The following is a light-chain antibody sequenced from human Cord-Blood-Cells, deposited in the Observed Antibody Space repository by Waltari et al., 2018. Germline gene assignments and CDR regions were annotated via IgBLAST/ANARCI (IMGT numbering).Light chain of an antibody. CDR3: CSYAGSSTGV. V-gene: IGLV2-23*01. CDR1: SSDVGSYNL. J-gene: IGLJ3*02. CDR2: EGS. Sequence: QSALTQPASVSGSPGQSITISCTGTSSDVGSYNLVSWYQQHPGKAPKLMMYEGSKRPSGVSKCFSCSKSGNTASLTISGLQAEDEADYYCCSYAGSSTGVFGGGTKLTVL.